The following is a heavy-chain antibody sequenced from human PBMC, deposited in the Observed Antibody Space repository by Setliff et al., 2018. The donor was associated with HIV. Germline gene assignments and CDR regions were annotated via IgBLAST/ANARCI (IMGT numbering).Heavy chain of an antibody. CDR2: ISSSSSTI. CDR3: ARGIYTGYDHFDY. Sequence: PGGSLRLSCAASGFTFSSAWMGWVRQAPGKGLEWVSYISSSSSTIYYADSVKGRFTISRDNAKNSLYLQMNSLRAEDTAVYYCARGIYTGYDHFDYWGQGTLVTVS. J-gene: IGHJ4*02. CDR1: GFTFSSAW. V-gene: IGHV3-48*01. D-gene: IGHD5-12*01.